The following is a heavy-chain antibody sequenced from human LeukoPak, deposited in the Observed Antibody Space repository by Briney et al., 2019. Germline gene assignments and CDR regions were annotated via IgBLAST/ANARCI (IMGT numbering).Heavy chain of an antibody. D-gene: IGHD4-17*01. CDR1: GYTFSIYA. CDR3: ARSNNDGDYLGVGFDY. Sequence: ASVTVSCKASGYTFSIYAMNWVRQAPGQGLEWMGWINTNTGNPTYAQGFTGRFVFSLDTSVSTAYLQISSLQAEDTAVYYCARSNNDGDYLGVGFDYWGQGTLVTVSS. J-gene: IGHJ4*02. V-gene: IGHV7-4-1*02. CDR2: INTNTGNP.